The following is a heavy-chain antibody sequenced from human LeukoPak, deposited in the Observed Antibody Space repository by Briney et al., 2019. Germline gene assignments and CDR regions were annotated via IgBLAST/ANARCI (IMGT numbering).Heavy chain of an antibody. CDR2: IWYDGSNK. Sequence: PGKSLRLSCAASGFTFSSYGMHWVRQAPGKGLEWVAVIWYDGSNKYYADSVKGRFTISRDNSKNTLYPQMNSLRAEDTAVYYCARDFRSTMMVRGVIGYWGQGTLVTVSS. J-gene: IGHJ4*02. D-gene: IGHD3-10*01. V-gene: IGHV3-33*01. CDR3: ARDFRSTMMVRGVIGY. CDR1: GFTFSSYG.